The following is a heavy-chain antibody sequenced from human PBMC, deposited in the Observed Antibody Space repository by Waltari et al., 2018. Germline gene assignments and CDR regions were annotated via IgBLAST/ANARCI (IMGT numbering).Heavy chain of an antibody. V-gene: IGHV3-9*01. D-gene: IGHD3-3*01. J-gene: IGHJ4*02. CDR1: GFMVEDSD. CDR2: ISWNSNNI. CDR3: VRDAFGNTIGGVFDY. Sequence: EVQLVESGGGVVQPGKSLRLSCVASGFMVEDSDMHWVRQVPGKGLEWLSGISWNSNNIVYADSVKGRFTISRDNAENSLYLLMNNLRAEDTALYYCVRDAFGNTIGGVFDYWGQGTLLTVSS.